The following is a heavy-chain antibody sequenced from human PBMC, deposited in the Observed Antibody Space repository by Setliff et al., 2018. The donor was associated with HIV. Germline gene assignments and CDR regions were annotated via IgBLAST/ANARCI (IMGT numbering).Heavy chain of an antibody. CDR3: AKCSTSKATCDVSDI. D-gene: IGHD2-2*01. J-gene: IGHJ3*02. CDR1: GFTFSTYA. CDR2: ISGSGDTT. V-gene: IGHV3-23*01. Sequence: GESLKISCAASGFTFSTYAMTWVRQAPGKGMEWVSAISGSGDTTYNADSVKGRFTVSRDNSKNTLYLQMNSLKVGDTAVYYCAKCSTSKATCDVSDIWGQGTMVTVSS.